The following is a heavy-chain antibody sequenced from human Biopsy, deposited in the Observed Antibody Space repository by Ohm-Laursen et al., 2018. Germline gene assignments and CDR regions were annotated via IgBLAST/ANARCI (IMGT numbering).Heavy chain of an antibody. V-gene: IGHV4-59*12. D-gene: IGHD2-2*01. CDR3: ARDVKRYCSGTSCYSGYFGMDV. J-gene: IGHJ6*02. Sequence: SETLSLTCTVSGGSISSYYWTWIRQPPGKGLEWIGDVYYSGSTNRNPSLKSRVTILVDTSKNQFSLKLNSVTAADTAVYFCARDVKRYCSGTSCYSGYFGMDVWGQGTTVTVS. CDR2: VYYSGST. CDR1: GGSISSYY.